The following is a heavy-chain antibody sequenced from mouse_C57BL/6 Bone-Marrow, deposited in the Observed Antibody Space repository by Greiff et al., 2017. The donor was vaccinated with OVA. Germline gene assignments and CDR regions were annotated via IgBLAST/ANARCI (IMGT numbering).Heavy chain of an antibody. D-gene: IGHD1-1*01. CDR3: AIYPLYYYGSSYFDY. V-gene: IGHV1-74*01. CDR2: IHPSDSDT. J-gene: IGHJ2*01. CDR1: GYTFTSYW. Sequence: QVQLQQPGAELVKPGASVKVSCKASGYTFTSYWMHWVKQRSGQGLEWIGRIHPSDSDTNYNQKFKGKATLTVDKSSSTAYMQLSSLTSEDSAVYYCAIYPLYYYGSSYFDYWGQGTTLTVSS.